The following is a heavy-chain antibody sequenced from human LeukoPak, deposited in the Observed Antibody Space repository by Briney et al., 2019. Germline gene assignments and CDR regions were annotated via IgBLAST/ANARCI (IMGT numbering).Heavy chain of an antibody. CDR1: GYSFINFG. J-gene: IGHJ4*02. CDR3: ARDLMYCDTMSCYDRDFDY. D-gene: IGHD2-2*01. CDR2: ISAYNHNT. Sequence: ASVKVSCKASGYSFINFGLSWVRQAPGQGLEWMGWISAYNHNTNYAQKFQGRVTMTIDTSTTTVYMELRSLRSDDTAIYYCARDLMYCDTMSCYDRDFDYWGQGTPVTVSS. V-gene: IGHV1-18*01.